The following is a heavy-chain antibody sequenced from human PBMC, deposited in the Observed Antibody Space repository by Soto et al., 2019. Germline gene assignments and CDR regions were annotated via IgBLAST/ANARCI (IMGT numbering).Heavy chain of an antibody. J-gene: IGHJ6*03. CDR2: IYYSGST. CDR1: GGSISSSSYY. Sequence: SETLSLTCTVSGGSISSSSYYWGWIRQPPGKGLEWIGSIYYSGSTYYNPSLKSRVTISVDTSKNQFSLKLSSVTAADTAVYYCAGILQDFHPYYYYYMDVWGKGTTVTVSS. V-gene: IGHV4-39*01. CDR3: AGILQDFHPYYYYYMDV. D-gene: IGHD2-15*01.